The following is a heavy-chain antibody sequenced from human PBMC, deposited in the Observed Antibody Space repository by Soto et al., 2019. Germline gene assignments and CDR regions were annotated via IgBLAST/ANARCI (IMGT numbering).Heavy chain of an antibody. J-gene: IGHJ4*02. D-gene: IGHD6-19*01. CDR3: ARGEVHSSGWNVDY. CDR1: GGTFSSYA. Sequence: GASVKVSCKASGGTFSSYAISWVRQAPGQGLEWMGGIIPIFGTANYAQKFQGRVTITADESTSTAYMELSSLRSDDTAVYYCARGEVHSSGWNVDYWGQGTQVTVSS. V-gene: IGHV1-69*13. CDR2: IIPIFGTA.